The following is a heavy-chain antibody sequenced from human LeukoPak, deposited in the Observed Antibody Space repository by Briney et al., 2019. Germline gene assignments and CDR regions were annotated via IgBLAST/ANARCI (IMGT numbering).Heavy chain of an antibody. Sequence: SETLSLTCAVYGGSFSGYYWSWIRQPPGKGLEWIGEINHSGSTNYSPSLKSRVTISVDTSKNQFSLKLSSVTAADTAVYYCARVWAGLVVPAAIGLAYSSSWYGIDYWGQGTLVTVSS. CDR3: ARVWAGLVVPAAIGLAYSSSWYGIDY. CDR1: GGSFSGYY. J-gene: IGHJ4*02. D-gene: IGHD2-2*01. V-gene: IGHV4-34*01. CDR2: INHSGST.